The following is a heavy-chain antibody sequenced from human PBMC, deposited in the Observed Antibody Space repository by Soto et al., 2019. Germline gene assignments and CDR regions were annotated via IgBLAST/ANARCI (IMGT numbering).Heavy chain of an antibody. Sequence: LRLSCAASGLTFSDAWMSWVRQAPGKGLEWVGRIKSKSDGGTTDYNAPVKGRFTISRDDSKNTLYLQINSLKAEDTAVYYCCTISHYSDTSGYYYYYGMDVWGQGTTVTVSS. CDR3: CTISHYSDTSGYYYYYGMDV. CDR2: IKSKSDGGTT. V-gene: IGHV3-15*01. D-gene: IGHD3-22*01. J-gene: IGHJ6*02. CDR1: GLTFSDAW.